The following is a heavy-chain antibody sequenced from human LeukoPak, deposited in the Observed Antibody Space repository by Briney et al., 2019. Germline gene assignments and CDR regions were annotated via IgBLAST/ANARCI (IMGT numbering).Heavy chain of an antibody. CDR3: ARKVAVAGTWGWFDP. CDR2: SEPGDSDT. D-gene: IGHD6-19*01. CDR1: GYSFTSYW. V-gene: IGHV5-51*01. Sequence: GESLKISCKGSGYSFTSYWIGWVRQMPGKGLGGMGVSEPGDSDTRYSPSFQCQVTISADKSISTAYLQWSSLKASDTAMYYCARKVAVAGTWGWFDPWGQGTLVTVSS. J-gene: IGHJ5*02.